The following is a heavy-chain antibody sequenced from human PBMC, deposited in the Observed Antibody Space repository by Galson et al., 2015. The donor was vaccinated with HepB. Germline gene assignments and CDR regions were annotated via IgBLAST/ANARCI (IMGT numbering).Heavy chain of an antibody. CDR1: GFTFSSYA. V-gene: IGHV3-23*01. CDR2: ISGSGGST. CDR3: AKAPFWSGYYGTNWFDP. D-gene: IGHD3-3*01. J-gene: IGHJ5*02. Sequence: SLRLSCAASGFTFSSYAMSWVRQAPGKGLEWVSAISGSGGSTYYADSVKGRFTISRDNSKNTLYPQMNSLRAEDTAVYYCAKAPFWSGYYGTNWFDPWGQGTLVTVSS.